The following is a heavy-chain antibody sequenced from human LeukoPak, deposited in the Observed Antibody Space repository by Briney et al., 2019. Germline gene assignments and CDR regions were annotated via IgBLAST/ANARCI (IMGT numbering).Heavy chain of an antibody. CDR1: GYTFTSYG. Sequence: ASVKVSCKASGYTFTSYGISWVRQAPGQGLEWKGWISAYNGNTNYAQKLQGRVTMTTDTSTSTAYMELRSLRSDDTAVYYCARESITMVRGVIYNWFDPWGQGTLVTVSS. CDR3: ARESITMVRGVIYNWFDP. CDR2: ISAYNGNT. V-gene: IGHV1-18*01. J-gene: IGHJ5*02. D-gene: IGHD3-10*01.